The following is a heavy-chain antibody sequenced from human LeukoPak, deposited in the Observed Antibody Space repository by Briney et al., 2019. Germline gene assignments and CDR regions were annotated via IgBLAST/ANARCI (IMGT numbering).Heavy chain of an antibody. CDR1: GFTFSSYW. J-gene: IGHJ4*02. Sequence: GGSLRLSCAASGFTFSSYWMHWVRQVPGKGLVWVSLIHSDGSTIIYADSVKGRFTISRDNSKNTLYLQMNSLRAEDTAVYYCAKRSGGYYDSSAIDYWGQGTLVTVSS. CDR3: AKRSGGYYDSSAIDY. V-gene: IGHV3-74*01. D-gene: IGHD3-22*01. CDR2: IHSDGSTI.